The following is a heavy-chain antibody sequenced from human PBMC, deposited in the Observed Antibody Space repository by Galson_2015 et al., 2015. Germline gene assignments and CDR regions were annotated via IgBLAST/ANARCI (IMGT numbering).Heavy chain of an antibody. CDR2: IWYDGSNK. J-gene: IGHJ4*02. CDR1: GFTFSSYG. V-gene: IGHV3-33*01. D-gene: IGHD5-12*01. Sequence: SLRLSCAASGFTFSSYGMHWVRQAPGKGLEWVAVIWYDGSNKYYADSVKGRFTISRDNSKNTLYLQMNSLRAEDTAVYYCARDLRWGRGYDLDYWGQGTLVTVSS. CDR3: ARDLRWGRGYDLDY.